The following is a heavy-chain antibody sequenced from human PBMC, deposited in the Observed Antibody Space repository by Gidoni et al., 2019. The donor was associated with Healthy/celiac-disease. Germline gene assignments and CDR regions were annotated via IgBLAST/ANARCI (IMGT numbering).Heavy chain of an antibody. Sequence: CAVYGGSFSGYYWCWIRQAPGKGREWIGEINHSGSNNYNPSLKRRVTISVDTTKDQFSRKLGSVTAADTAVYYCARDSRRKGRWFDPWGQGTLVTVSS. CDR3: ARDSRRKGRWFDP. V-gene: IGHV4-34*01. D-gene: IGHD4-4*01. CDR1: GGSFSGYY. J-gene: IGHJ5*02. CDR2: INHSGSN.